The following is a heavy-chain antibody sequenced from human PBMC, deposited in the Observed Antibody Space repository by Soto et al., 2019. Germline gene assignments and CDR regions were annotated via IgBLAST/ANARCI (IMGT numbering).Heavy chain of an antibody. J-gene: IGHJ4*02. V-gene: IGHV4-4*02. D-gene: IGHD3-22*01. CDR1: GGSISSSNW. CDR2: IYHSGST. CDR3: ARGRDYYDSSGYCLFDY. Sequence: QVQLQESGPGLVKPSGTLSLTCAVSGGSISSSNWWSWVRQPPGKGLEWIGEIYHSGSTNYNPSLKSRVTISVDKSKNQFSRKLSSVTAADTAVYYCARGRDYYDSSGYCLFDYWGQGTLVTVSS.